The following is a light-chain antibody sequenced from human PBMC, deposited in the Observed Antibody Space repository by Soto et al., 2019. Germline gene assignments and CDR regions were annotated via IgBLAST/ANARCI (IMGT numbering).Light chain of an antibody. J-gene: IGLJ3*02. CDR2: SDT. CDR1: SSNLGAGHN. Sequence: QPVLTQPPSVSGAPGQGVAISCTGTSSNLGAGHNVHWYQQLPGTVPKLLIYSDTNRPSGVPDRFSASKSGTSAVLAITGLQAEDEADYFCQSYDNSLNGVVFGGGTKLTVL. CDR3: QSYDNSLNGVV. V-gene: IGLV1-40*01.